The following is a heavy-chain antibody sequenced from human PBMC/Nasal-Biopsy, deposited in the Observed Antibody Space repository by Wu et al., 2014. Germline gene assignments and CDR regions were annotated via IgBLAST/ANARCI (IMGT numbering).Heavy chain of an antibody. CDR1: SGSLNNIYSY. CDR3: ARHGEGTYYDSSAYYGIDY. D-gene: IGHD3-22*01. Sequence: TLSLTCTVSSGSLNNIYSYWGWIRQPPGKGLQWIGSIYYSGSTYYNPSLKSRVTIFVDRSKKQFSLKLYSVTAADTAVYYCARHGEGTYYDSSAYYGIDYWGQGTLVTVSS. CDR2: IYYSGST. V-gene: IGHV4-39*01. J-gene: IGHJ4*02.